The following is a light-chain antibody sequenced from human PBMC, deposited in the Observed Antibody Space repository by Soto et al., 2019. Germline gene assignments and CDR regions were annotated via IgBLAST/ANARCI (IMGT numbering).Light chain of an antibody. CDR3: QQSHSLPVT. CDR1: QSIGNY. CDR2: VAS. V-gene: IGKV1-39*01. Sequence: DIQVTQSPSSLSASVGDRVTITCRTSQSIGNYLNWYQQRPGEAPKLLIYVASSLQSGVPSRFSGSGSGTAFPLTIRSLQPEDFATYYCQQSHSLPVTFGGGTNIEIK. J-gene: IGKJ4*01.